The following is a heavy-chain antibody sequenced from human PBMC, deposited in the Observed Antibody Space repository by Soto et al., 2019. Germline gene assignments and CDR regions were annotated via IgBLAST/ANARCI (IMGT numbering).Heavy chain of an antibody. Sequence: QVHLVESGGGVVQPGRSLRLSCAASGLTFSNYGMHWVRQAPGKGLEWVIVISHDGNVAYFADAVKGRFTISRDKSKNALDLPTNCLRTSGTAMYYCAKGGPSTSWDFDYWGQGALVTVSS. D-gene: IGHD6-13*01. J-gene: IGHJ4*02. CDR2: ISHDGNVA. CDR3: AKGGPSTSWDFDY. CDR1: GLTFSNYG. V-gene: IGHV3-30*18.